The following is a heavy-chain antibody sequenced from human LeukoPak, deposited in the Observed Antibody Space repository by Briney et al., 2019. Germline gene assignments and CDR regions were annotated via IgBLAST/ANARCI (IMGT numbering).Heavy chain of an antibody. CDR1: GGSVSSGSYY. CDR2: IYYSGST. Sequence: SETLSLTCTVSGGSVSSGSYYWSWIRQPPGKGLEWIGYIYYSGSTSYNPSLKSRVTISVNTSKNQFSLKLSSVTAADMAVYYCARDLAFGSLDYGSPVRDYWGQGTLVTVSS. CDR3: ARDLAFGSLDYGSPVRDY. V-gene: IGHV4-61*01. D-gene: IGHD3-10*01. J-gene: IGHJ4*02.